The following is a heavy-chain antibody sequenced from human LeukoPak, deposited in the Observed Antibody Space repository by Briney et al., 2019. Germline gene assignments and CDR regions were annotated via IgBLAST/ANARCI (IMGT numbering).Heavy chain of an antibody. D-gene: IGHD1-26*01. CDR1: GYTFTSYG. Sequence: ASVKVSCKASGYTFTSYGISWVRPAPGQGLEWMGWISAYNGNTNYSQKLQGRVTMTTDTSTSTAYMELRSLRSDDTPVYYCARDRRSGSYGAFDIWGQGTMVTVSS. J-gene: IGHJ3*02. V-gene: IGHV1-18*01. CDR2: ISAYNGNT. CDR3: ARDRRSGSYGAFDI.